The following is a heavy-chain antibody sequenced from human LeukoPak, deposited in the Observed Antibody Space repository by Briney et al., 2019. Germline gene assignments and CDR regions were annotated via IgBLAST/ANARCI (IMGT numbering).Heavy chain of an antibody. CDR1: GYTFTSYG. D-gene: IGHD3-22*01. V-gene: IGHV1-18*01. J-gene: IGHJ4*02. CDR2: ISAYNGNT. Sequence: ASVKVSCKASGYTFTSYGISRVRQAPGQGLEWMGWISAYNGNTNYAQKLQGRVTMTTDTSTSTAYMELRSLRSDDTAVYYCARGSRGYYDSSGYYYWGQGTLVTVSS. CDR3: ARGSRGYYDSSGYYY.